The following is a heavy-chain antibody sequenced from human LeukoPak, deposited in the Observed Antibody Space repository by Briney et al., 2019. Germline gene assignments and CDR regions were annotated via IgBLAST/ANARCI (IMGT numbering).Heavy chain of an antibody. CDR2: INPNAGTT. CDR1: GYTFTSYY. Sequence: GASVKVSCKASGYTFTSYYMRWVRQAPGQGLEWMGIINPNAGTTSYAQKFQGRVTVTRDTSTSTVYMELSSLRSEDTAVYYCARDLSGGKLRYFDWLPPDYWGQGTLVTVSS. V-gene: IGHV1-46*01. CDR3: ARDLSGGKLRYFDWLPPDY. J-gene: IGHJ4*02. D-gene: IGHD3-9*01.